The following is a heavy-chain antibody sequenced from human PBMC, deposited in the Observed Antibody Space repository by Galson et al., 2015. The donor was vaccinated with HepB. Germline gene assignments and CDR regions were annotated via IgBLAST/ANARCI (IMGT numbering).Heavy chain of an antibody. J-gene: IGHJ4*02. CDR1: GYTFTTYG. CDR2: ISAYSGDT. V-gene: IGHV1-18*01. D-gene: IGHD6-6*01. Sequence: SVKVSCKASGYTFTTYGISWVRQAPGQGLEWMGWISAYSGDTHYTQKFQGRVTVTTDTSTSTAYMELRSLRSDNTAVYYCARGSRPIDYWGQGTLVTVFS. CDR3: ARGSRPIDY.